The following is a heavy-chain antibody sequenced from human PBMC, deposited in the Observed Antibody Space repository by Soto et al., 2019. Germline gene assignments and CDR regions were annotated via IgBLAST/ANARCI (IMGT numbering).Heavy chain of an antibody. CDR2: ITDDGSRA. D-gene: IGHD3-10*01. CDR1: GFTFSMYW. Sequence: GGSLRLSCTASGFTFSMYWMHWVRQVPGKGPEWGSRITDDGSRADYADSVKGRFTISRDNAKNTLYLEMHVLRADDTAVYYCTRGPRPSSVGTGAFWGQGTPVTAPQ. CDR3: TRGPRPSSVGTGAF. J-gene: IGHJ4*02. V-gene: IGHV3-74*01.